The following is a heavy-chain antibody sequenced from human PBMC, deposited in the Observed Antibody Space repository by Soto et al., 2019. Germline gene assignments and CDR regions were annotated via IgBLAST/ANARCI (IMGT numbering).Heavy chain of an antibody. CDR2: IYYSGST. J-gene: IGHJ5*02. CDR1: GGSISSGGYY. D-gene: IGHD6-13*01. CDR3: ARHSTAIGTQQLVRGYNWFDP. V-gene: IGHV4-31*03. Sequence: NPSETLSLTCTVSGGSISSGGYYWSWIRQHPGKGLEWIGSIYYSGSTYYNPPLKSRLAISVDTSKNQFSLKLSSVTAADTAVYYCARHSTAIGTQQLVRGYNWFDPWGQGTLVTVSS.